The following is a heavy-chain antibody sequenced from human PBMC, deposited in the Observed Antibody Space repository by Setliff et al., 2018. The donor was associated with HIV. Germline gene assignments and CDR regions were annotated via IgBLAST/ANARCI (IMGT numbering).Heavy chain of an antibody. V-gene: IGHV4-59*08. J-gene: IGHJ4*02. D-gene: IGHD3-22*01. CDR1: GGSISSYY. Sequence: PSETLSLTCTVSGGSISSYYWTWLRQFPGKGLEWIGFIFYTGSTTYNPSLNSRVTISVATSKNQFSLKVTSVTAADTAVYYCGRQVPVPGVAVTPIDYWGQGTLVTVS. CDR3: GRQVPVPGVAVTPIDY. CDR2: IFYTGST.